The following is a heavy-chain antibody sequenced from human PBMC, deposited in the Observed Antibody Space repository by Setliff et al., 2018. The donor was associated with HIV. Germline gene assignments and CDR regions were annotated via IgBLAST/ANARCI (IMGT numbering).Heavy chain of an antibody. CDR2: VCTSGDT. CDR3: ARERVVRGVVDPGTSQIFDN. D-gene: IGHD3-10*01. Sequence: SETLSLTCTVSDGDIKSYSWSWILTRAGKGLEWIGRVCTSGDTNYNPSRQSRVAMSVDTSKHQFSLNRNSVTAADTALYYCARERVVRGVVDPGTSQIFDNWGQGILVTVSS. J-gene: IGHJ4*02. CDR1: DGDIKSYS. V-gene: IGHV4-4*07.